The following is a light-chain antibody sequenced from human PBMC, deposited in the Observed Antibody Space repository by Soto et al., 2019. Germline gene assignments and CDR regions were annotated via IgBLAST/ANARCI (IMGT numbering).Light chain of an antibody. J-gene: IGKJ4*01. Sequence: DIQVTQSPSSVSASVGDRVTITCRASQDINNWLAWYQQEPGKAPRRLIYTTSNWQSGVQARFSGSGAGTDFTITINSLQPEDVATYDSPQANSFPLTFGGGTKVEIK. CDR3: PQANSFPLT. V-gene: IGKV1-12*01. CDR1: QDINNW. CDR2: TTS.